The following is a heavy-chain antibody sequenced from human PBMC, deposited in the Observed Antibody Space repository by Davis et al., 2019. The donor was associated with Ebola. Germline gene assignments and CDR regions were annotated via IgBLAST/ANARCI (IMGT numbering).Heavy chain of an antibody. V-gene: IGHV3-48*03. CDR3: AREVCSSTSCLYYYGMDV. D-gene: IGHD2-2*01. CDR2: ISSSGSTI. CDR1: GFTFSSYE. Sequence: GGSLGLSCAASGFTFSSYEMNWVRQAPGKGLEWVSYISSSGSTIYYADSVKGRFTISRDNAKNSLYLQMNSLRAEDTAVYYCAREVCSSTSCLYYYGMDVWGQGTTVTVSS. J-gene: IGHJ6*02.